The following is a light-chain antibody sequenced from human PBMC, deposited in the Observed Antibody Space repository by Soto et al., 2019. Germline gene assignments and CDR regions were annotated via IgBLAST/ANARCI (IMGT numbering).Light chain of an antibody. CDR2: DVS. CDR1: SSDVGGYNY. J-gene: IGLJ1*01. CDR3: SSYTSSSTYV. V-gene: IGLV2-14*03. Sequence: QSVLTQPASVSGSPGQSIAISCTGTSSDVGGYNYVSWYQHHPGKAPTVMIYDVSNRPSGVSDRFSGSKSGNTAPLTISGLQADDEVDYYCSSYTSSSTYVFGTGTKVTVL.